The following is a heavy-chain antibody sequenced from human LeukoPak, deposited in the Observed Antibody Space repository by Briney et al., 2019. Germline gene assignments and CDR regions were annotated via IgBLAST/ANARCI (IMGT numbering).Heavy chain of an antibody. CDR2: ISSRSGYI. J-gene: IGHJ4*02. D-gene: IGHD6-13*01. CDR1: GFTFSSYS. V-gene: IGHV3-21*01. Sequence: GGSLRLSCAASGFTFSSYSMNWVRQAPGKGLEWVSSISSRSGYIYFADSVKGRFTISRDNAKNSLYLQMNSLRAEDTAVYYCARELSAAGTVLDYWGQGTLVTVSS. CDR3: ARELSAAGTVLDY.